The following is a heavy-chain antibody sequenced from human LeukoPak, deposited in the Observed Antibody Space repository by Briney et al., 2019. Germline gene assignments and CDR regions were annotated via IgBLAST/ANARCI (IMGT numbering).Heavy chain of an antibody. J-gene: IGHJ4*02. CDR3: AAQGGFDY. Sequence: KAGGSLRISCAASGFSFSSYTMNWVRQAPGKGLEWVSSISSSGSDKYYADSVKGRFTISRDNAKNSLYLQMNSLRVEDTAVYYCAAQGGFDYWGQGTLVTVSS. V-gene: IGHV3-21*06. CDR1: GFSFSSYT. CDR2: ISSSGSDK. D-gene: IGHD3-16*01.